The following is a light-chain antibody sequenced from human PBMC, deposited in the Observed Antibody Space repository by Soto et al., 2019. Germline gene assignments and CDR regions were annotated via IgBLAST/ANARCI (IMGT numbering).Light chain of an antibody. Sequence: QPVLTQPPSASASLGASVTLTGTLSSGYSNYKVDWYQQRPGKGPRFVMRVGTGGVVVSKGDGIPDRFSVLGSGLNRYLTIRNIQEEDESDYHCGADNGSGSSFVYVVFGGGTKVTVL. CDR3: GADNGSGSSFVYVV. CDR1: SGYSNYK. V-gene: IGLV9-49*01. CDR2: VGTGGVVV. J-gene: IGLJ2*01.